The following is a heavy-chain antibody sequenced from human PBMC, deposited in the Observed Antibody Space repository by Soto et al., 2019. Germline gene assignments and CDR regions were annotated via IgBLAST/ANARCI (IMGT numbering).Heavy chain of an antibody. J-gene: IGHJ4*02. D-gene: IGHD6-13*01. CDR3: ARDTGEPGSSFSYYFDY. CDR2: ISYDGSNK. CDR1: GFTFSSYA. V-gene: IGHV3-30-3*01. Sequence: VGSLRLSCAASGFTFSSYAMHWVRQAPGKGLEWVAVISYDGSNKYYADSVKGRFTISRDNSKNTLYLQMNSLRAEDTAVYYCARDTGEPGSSFSYYFDYWGQGTLVTVSS.